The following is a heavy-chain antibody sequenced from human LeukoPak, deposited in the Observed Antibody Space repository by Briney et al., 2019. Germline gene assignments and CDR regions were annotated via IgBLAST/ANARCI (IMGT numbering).Heavy chain of an antibody. D-gene: IGHD6-6*01. CDR3: ARGFPARRGAFDI. V-gene: IGHV3-48*01. CDR2: ISNGNSPI. J-gene: IGHJ3*02. CDR1: GFTFSSFI. Sequence: SGGSLRLSCAASAASGFTFSSFIMNWVRQAPGKGLEWVSYISNGNSPIYYADSVKGRFTISRDNAKNSLYLQMYSLRVEDTAVYYCARGFPARRGAFDIWGQGTKVTVSS.